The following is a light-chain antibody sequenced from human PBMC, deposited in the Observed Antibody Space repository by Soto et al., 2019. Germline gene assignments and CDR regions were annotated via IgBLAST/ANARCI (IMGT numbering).Light chain of an antibody. CDR2: WAS. Sequence: DIVMTQSPDSLAVSLGERATINCKSSQSVLYSPNNNNYLAWYQQKPGQPPKLLIYWASTRESGVPDRFSGSGSGADFTLTISSLQAEDVAVYYCQQYYDTPWTFGQGTKVEIK. CDR3: QQYYDTPWT. V-gene: IGKV4-1*01. CDR1: QSVLYSPNNNNY. J-gene: IGKJ1*01.